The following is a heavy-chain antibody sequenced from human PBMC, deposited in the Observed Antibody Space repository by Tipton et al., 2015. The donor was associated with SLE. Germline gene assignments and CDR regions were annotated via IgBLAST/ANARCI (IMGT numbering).Heavy chain of an antibody. J-gene: IGHJ6*02. CDR2: IYHSGIT. V-gene: IGHV4-59*12. Sequence: TLSLTCTVSGGSIRSYYWTWIRQPPGKRLEWIAYIYHSGITNYNPSLQSRVTISVDRSKDQFSLKLTSVTAADTAVYYCARAKVEETTFKYFFNGLDVWGRGTTVTVS. CDR1: GGSIRSYY. CDR3: ARAKVEETTFKYFFNGLDV. D-gene: IGHD2/OR15-2a*01.